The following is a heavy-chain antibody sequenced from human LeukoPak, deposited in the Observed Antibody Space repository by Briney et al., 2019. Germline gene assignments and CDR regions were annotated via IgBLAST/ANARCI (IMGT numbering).Heavy chain of an antibody. CDR1: GFTFNSYA. D-gene: IGHD3-22*01. J-gene: IGHJ4*02. CDR3: AKGSSDSWYSALEY. Sequence: GGSLRLSCAGSGFTFNSYAMTWVRQAPGKGLKWVSGISASNGNTYHADSVKGRFTISRDNSKGTLYLQMNSLRVEDTAVYYCAKGSSDSWYSALEYWGQGTLVTVSS. CDR2: ISASNGNT. V-gene: IGHV3-23*01.